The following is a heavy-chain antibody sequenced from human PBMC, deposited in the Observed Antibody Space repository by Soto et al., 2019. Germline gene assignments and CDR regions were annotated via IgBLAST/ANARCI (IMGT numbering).Heavy chain of an antibody. D-gene: IGHD1-26*01. Sequence: GGSLRLSCAASGFTFSSFAMHWVRQAPGKGLEWVAFISYDGSDKYYADSVKGRFTISRDNSKNMLYLQMNSLRPEDTAVYYCAKGSYSGIYSDFDYWGQGTLVTVSS. CDR3: AKGSYSGIYSDFDY. V-gene: IGHV3-30*18. J-gene: IGHJ4*02. CDR2: ISYDGSDK. CDR1: GFTFSSFA.